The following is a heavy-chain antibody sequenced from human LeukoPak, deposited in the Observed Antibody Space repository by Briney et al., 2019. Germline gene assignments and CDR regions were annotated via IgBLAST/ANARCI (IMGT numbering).Heavy chain of an antibody. CDR3: ARAAAVCSSTSCYGHY. D-gene: IGHD2-2*01. Sequence: PGGSLRLSCAASGFTFSSYGMHWVRQAPGKGLEWVSAISGNGRDTYYTDSGKGRFTISRDNSKNTLYLQMHSLRAEDTAIYYCARAAAVCSSTSCYGHYWGQGTLVTVSS. CDR1: GFTFSSYG. V-gene: IGHV3-23*01. J-gene: IGHJ4*02. CDR2: ISGNGRDT.